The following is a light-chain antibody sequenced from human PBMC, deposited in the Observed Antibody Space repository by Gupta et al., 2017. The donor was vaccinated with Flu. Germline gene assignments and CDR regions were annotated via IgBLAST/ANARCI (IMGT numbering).Light chain of an antibody. CDR3: QQYYDSPFT. J-gene: IGKJ3*01. V-gene: IGKV3-20*01. Sequence: EIVFTQSPDTLSLSPGERATLSCRASLSVSSSYLAWYQQKPGQAPRLLISGPATRATGIPDRFSASGSGTEFTLTITRLEAEDFAVYFCQQYYDSPFTFGPGTKVD. CDR1: LSVSSSY. CDR2: GPA.